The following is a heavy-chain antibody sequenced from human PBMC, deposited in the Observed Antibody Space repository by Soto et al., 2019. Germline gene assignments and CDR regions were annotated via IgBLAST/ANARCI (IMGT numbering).Heavy chain of an antibody. V-gene: IGHV4-39*01. J-gene: IGHJ5*02. CDR2: NSYRGST. Sequence: QLQLQEPGPGLVKPSETLSLTCTVSAGSISSSSYYWGWLRQPPGKGLEWLGSNSYRGSTYYNPSLKGRVTISVDTFKNQFSLKLSSVTAADTAVYYGSRLVDTAMFSWGQGALVTVSS. CDR1: AGSISSSSYY. CDR3: SRLVDTAMFS. D-gene: IGHD5-18*01.